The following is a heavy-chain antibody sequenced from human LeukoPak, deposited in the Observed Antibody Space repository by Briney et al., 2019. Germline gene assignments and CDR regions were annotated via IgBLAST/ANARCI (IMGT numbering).Heavy chain of an antibody. CDR2: ISSSSSYI. Sequence: GGSLRLSCAASGFTFSSYSMNWVRQAPGKGLEWVSSISSSSSYIYYADSVKGRFTISRDNAKNSLYLQMNSLRAEDTAVYYCARDDLDYDILNGYRHFDYWGQGTLVTVSS. D-gene: IGHD3-9*01. CDR3: ARDDLDYDILNGYRHFDY. J-gene: IGHJ4*02. V-gene: IGHV3-21*01. CDR1: GFTFSSYS.